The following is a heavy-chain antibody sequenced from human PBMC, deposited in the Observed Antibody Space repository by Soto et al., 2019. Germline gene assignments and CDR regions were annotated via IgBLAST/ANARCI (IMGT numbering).Heavy chain of an antibody. Sequence: EAQLLESGGGLVQPGGSLRLSCAASGFTFSTYAMSWVRQAPGKGLEWVSAISASGTSTYYADSVKGRFTISRDYSKNTLYLQMSSLRVEDTAVYYCEGRYCTSTSCYVSGSVYWGQGALVTVSS. CDR2: ISASGTST. CDR3: EGRYCTSTSCYVSGSVY. J-gene: IGHJ4*02. D-gene: IGHD2-2*01. CDR1: GFTFSTYA. V-gene: IGHV3-23*01.